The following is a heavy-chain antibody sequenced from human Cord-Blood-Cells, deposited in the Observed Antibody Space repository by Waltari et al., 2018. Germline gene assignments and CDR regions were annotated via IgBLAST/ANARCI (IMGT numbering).Heavy chain of an antibody. V-gene: IGHV3-7*01. CDR3: ARDNRNWGFGFDY. Sequence: EVQLVESGGGLVQPGGSLRLSCAASGFTFSSYWMSWVRKAPGKGLEWVANIKQEGSEKYYVDSVKGRFTISRDNAKNSLYLQMNSLRAEDTAVYYCARDNRNWGFGFDYWGQGTLVTVSS. CDR1: GFTFSSYW. J-gene: IGHJ4*02. CDR2: IKQEGSEK. D-gene: IGHD3-10*01.